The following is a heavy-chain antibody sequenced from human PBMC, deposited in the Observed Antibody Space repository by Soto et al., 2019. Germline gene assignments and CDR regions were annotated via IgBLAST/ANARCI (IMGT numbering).Heavy chain of an antibody. V-gene: IGHV4-59*08. Sequence: SETLSLTCTVSGDSISSYYWSWIRQPPGKGLEWIGYIYYSGSTNYNPSLKSRVTISLDMSKKQFSLRLSSVTAADTAVYYCARRSWWLQRGGYYFDYWGQGALVTVSS. D-gene: IGHD2-15*01. CDR1: GDSISSYY. CDR2: IYYSGST. J-gene: IGHJ4*02. CDR3: ARRSWWLQRGGYYFDY.